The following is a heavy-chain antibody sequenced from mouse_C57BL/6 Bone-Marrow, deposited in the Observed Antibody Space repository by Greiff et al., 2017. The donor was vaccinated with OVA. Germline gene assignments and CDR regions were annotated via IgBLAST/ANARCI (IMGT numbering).Heavy chain of an antibody. V-gene: IGHV5-6*02. CDR2: ISSGGSYT. D-gene: IGHD2-9*01. CDR1: GFTFSSYG. Sequence: EVMLVESGGDLVKPGGSLKLSCAASGFTFSSYGMSWVRQTPDKRLEWVATISSGGSYTYYPDSVKGRFTISRDNAKNTLYLQMSSLKSEDTAMYYCATYYGYDATIYAMDYWGKGTSVTVSS. J-gene: IGHJ4*01. CDR3: ATYYGYDATIYAMDY.